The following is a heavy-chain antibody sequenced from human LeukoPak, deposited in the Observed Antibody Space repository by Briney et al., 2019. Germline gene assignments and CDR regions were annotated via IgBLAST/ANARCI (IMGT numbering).Heavy chain of an antibody. CDR1: GGTFSSYA. V-gene: IGHV1-69*01. CDR2: IIPIFGTA. J-gene: IGHJ4*02. Sequence: ASLKVSCKASGGTFSSYAISWVRQAPGQGLEWMGGIIPIFGTANYAQKFQGRVTITADESTSTAYMELSSLRSEDTAVYYCARAGGYEGLYYFDYWGQGTLVTVSS. D-gene: IGHD5-12*01. CDR3: ARAGGYEGLYYFDY.